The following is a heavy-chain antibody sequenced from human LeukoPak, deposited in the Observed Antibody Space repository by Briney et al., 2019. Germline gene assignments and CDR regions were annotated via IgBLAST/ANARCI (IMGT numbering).Heavy chain of an antibody. CDR2: IYNSRST. CDR3: ATARGSHYGYFDS. Sequence: SETLSLTCTVSGASLSSGGNYCSWIRQHPGKGLEWIGYIYNSRSTYYNPSLKSRVTISVDTSKNQFSLKLSTVTAADTSVDFWATARGSHYGYFDSWGQGTLVTVSS. CDR1: GASLSSGGNY. V-gene: IGHV4-31*03. J-gene: IGHJ4*02. D-gene: IGHD1-26*01.